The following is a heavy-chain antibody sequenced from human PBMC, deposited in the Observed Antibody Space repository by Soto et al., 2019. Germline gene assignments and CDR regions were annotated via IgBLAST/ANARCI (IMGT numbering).Heavy chain of an antibody. CDR2: IYYSGST. CDR1: GGSISSSSYY. V-gene: IGHV4-39*01. J-gene: IGHJ4*02. D-gene: IGHD3-22*01. Sequence: SETLSLTCTVSGGSISSSSYYWGWIRQPPGKGLEWIGSIYYSGSTYYNPSLKSRVTISVDTSNSQFSLKLSSVTAADTAVYYCARQYYYDSSGYYYPTYFDYWGQGTLVTVSS. CDR3: ARQYYYDSSGYYYPTYFDY.